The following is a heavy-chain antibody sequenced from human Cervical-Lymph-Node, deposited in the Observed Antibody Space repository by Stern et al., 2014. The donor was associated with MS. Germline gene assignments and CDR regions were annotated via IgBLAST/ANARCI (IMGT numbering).Heavy chain of an antibody. D-gene: IGHD2-2*01. Sequence: QVQLVQSGAEVKKPGASVRVSCKASGYTFTRYHMHWMRQAPGQGLEWMGMIIPSGGRTSNAQKFQGRVTMTRDTSTSTVYMELSSLRSEDTAVYFCARSSYCSSNDCSSLINYYYGMDVWGQGTTVTVSS. CDR1: GYTFTRYH. V-gene: IGHV1-46*01. J-gene: IGHJ6*02. CDR2: IIPSGGRT. CDR3: ARSSYCSSNDCSSLINYYYGMDV.